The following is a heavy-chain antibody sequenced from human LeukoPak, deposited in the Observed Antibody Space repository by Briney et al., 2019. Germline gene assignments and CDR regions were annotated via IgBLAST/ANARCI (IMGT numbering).Heavy chain of an antibody. V-gene: IGHV3-30*18. J-gene: IGHJ4*02. Sequence: PGESLRLSCAASGFAFSSYGVHWVRQAPGKGLEWVAVISYDGSTEYYIDSVKGRFTISRDNSKNTLYLQMNSLRAEDTAVYYCAKETYSTSWQLDSWGQGTLVTVSS. CDR3: AKETYSTSWQLDS. CDR1: GFAFSSYG. D-gene: IGHD2-2*01. CDR2: ISYDGSTE.